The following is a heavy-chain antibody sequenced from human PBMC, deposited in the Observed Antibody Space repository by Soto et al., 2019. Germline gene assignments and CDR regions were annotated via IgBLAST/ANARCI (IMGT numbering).Heavy chain of an antibody. CDR2: IYSGGST. CDR1: GFTVSSNY. D-gene: IGHD3-22*01. Sequence: EVQLVESGGGLIQPGGSLRLSCAASGFTVSSNYMSWVRQAPGKGLEWVSVIYSGGSTYYADSVKGRFTISRDNSKNTLYLQMNSLRAEDTAVYYCARDYVHYYDSSGRSLGYFDLWGRGTLVTVSS. J-gene: IGHJ2*01. CDR3: ARDYVHYYDSSGRSLGYFDL. V-gene: IGHV3-53*01.